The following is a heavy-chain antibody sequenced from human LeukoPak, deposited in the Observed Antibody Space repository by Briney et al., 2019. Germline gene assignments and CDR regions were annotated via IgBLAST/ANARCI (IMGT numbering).Heavy chain of an antibody. D-gene: IGHD3-3*01. CDR2: IIPIFGTA. J-gene: IGHJ6*02. V-gene: IGHV1-69*13. Sequence: SVKVSCKASGGTFSSYAISWVRQAPGQGLEWMGGIIPIFGTANYAQKFQGRVTITADESTSTAYMELSSLRSEDTAVYYCARVTIFGVVIRHYYGMDVRGQGTTVTVSS. CDR1: GGTFSSYA. CDR3: ARVTIFGVVIRHYYGMDV.